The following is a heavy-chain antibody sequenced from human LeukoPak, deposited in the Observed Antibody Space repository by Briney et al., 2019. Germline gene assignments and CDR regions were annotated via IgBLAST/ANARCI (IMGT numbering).Heavy chain of an antibody. CDR1: GFTLTTYW. J-gene: IGHJ6*02. V-gene: IGHV3-74*01. D-gene: IGHD5-18*01. CDR3: ARDAVDTANAV. CDR2: INSDGSIT. Sequence: GGSLRLSCAASGFTLTTYWMHWVRQAPGKGLVWVSHINSDGSITSYADSVKGRFTISRDNAKNTLYLQMNSLRAEDTAVYYCARDAVDTANAVWGQGTTVTVSS.